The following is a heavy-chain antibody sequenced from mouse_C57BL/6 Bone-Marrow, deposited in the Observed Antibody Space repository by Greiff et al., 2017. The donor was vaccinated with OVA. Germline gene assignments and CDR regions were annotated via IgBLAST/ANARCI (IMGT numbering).Heavy chain of an antibody. V-gene: IGHV1-39*01. Sequence: EVKLVESGPELVKPGASVKISCKASGYSFTDYNMNWVKQSNGKSLEWIGVINPNYDTTSYNQKFKGKATLTVDQSSSTAYMQLNSLTSEDSAVYYCARGMELGTYFDVWGTGTTVTVSS. J-gene: IGHJ1*03. D-gene: IGHD4-1*01. CDR3: ARGMELGTYFDV. CDR2: INPNYDTT. CDR1: GYSFTDYN.